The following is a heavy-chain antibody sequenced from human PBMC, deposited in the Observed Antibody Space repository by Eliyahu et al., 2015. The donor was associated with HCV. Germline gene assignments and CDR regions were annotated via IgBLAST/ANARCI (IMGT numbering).Heavy chain of an antibody. Sequence: QITLKESGPTLVKPTQTLTLTCTFSGFSLSSSGVGVGWIRQPPGKALEWLALIFWNDDERYSPSLKSRLTITKDTSKNQVVLTMTNMDPVDTATYYCAHSRNTLLRGSHLDAFDIWGQGTMVTVSS. CDR2: IFWNDDE. D-gene: IGHD3-10*01. CDR3: AHSRNTLLRGSHLDAFDI. J-gene: IGHJ3*02. CDR1: GFSLSSSGVG. V-gene: IGHV2-5*01.